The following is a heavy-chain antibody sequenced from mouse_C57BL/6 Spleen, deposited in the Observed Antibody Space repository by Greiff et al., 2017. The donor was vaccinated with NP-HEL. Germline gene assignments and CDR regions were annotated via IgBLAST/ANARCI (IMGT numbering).Heavy chain of an antibody. CDR2: IHPNSGST. V-gene: IGHV1-64*01. D-gene: IGHD4-1*01. J-gene: IGHJ2*01. Sequence: QVQLQQPGAELVKPGASVKLSCKASGYTFTSYWMHWVKQRPGQGLEWIGMIHPNSGSTNYNEKFKSKATLTVDKSSCTAYMQLSSLTSEDSAVYYCARSTDWGGELDYWGQGTTLTVSS. CDR1: GYTFTSYW. CDR3: ARSTDWGGELDY.